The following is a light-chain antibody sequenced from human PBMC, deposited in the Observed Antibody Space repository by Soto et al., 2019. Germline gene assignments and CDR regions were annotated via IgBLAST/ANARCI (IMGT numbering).Light chain of an antibody. CDR3: CSYAGGTSVV. Sequence: QSALTQPASVSGSPGQSITISGPETTRDVGGYNLVSWYQQHPGKAPKLMIYEDIERPSGVSNRFSGSKSGNTASLTISGLQTEDEADYYCCSYAGGTSVVFGGGTKLTVL. CDR2: EDI. J-gene: IGLJ2*01. CDR1: TRDVGGYNL. V-gene: IGLV2-23*01.